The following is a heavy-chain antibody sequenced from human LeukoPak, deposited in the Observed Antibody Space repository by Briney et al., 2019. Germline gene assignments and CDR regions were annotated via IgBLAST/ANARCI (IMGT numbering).Heavy chain of an antibody. J-gene: IGHJ4*02. CDR3: ARDMVNLYYFDY. V-gene: IGHV1-46*01. CDR1: GYTFTSYY. Sequence: ASVKVSCKASGYTFTSYYMHWVRQAPGQGLEWMGIINPSGGSTSYAQKFQGRVTMTRDMSTSTVYMELSSLRSEDTAVYYCARDMVNLYYFDYWGQGTLVTVSS. CDR2: INPSGGST. D-gene: IGHD2-21*01.